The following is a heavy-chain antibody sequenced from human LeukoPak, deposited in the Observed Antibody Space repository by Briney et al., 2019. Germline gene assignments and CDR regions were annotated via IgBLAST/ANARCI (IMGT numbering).Heavy chain of an antibody. Sequence: GGSLRLSCAASGFTFSHAWMSWVRQAPGKGLEWVANIKQDGSEKYYVDSVKGRFTISRDNAKNSLYLQMNSLRAGDTAVYYCARGAYSRFFPFDYWGQGTLVTVSS. J-gene: IGHJ4*02. V-gene: IGHV3-7*01. CDR1: GFTFSHAW. CDR3: ARGAYSRFFPFDY. CDR2: IKQDGSEK. D-gene: IGHD3-3*01.